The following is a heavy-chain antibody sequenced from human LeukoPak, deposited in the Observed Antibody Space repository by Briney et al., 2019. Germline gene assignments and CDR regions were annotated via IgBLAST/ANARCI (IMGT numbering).Heavy chain of an antibody. Sequence: PGGSLRLSCAASGFTFSSYAMHWVRQAPGKGLEWVAFISYDASNTNHADSVKARFTISRDNSKNTLYLQMNSLRTEDTAVYYCAKTASFDYFDYWGQGALVTVSS. J-gene: IGHJ4*02. D-gene: IGHD3-3*01. CDR2: ISYDASNT. CDR1: GFTFSSYA. V-gene: IGHV3-30*18. CDR3: AKTASFDYFDY.